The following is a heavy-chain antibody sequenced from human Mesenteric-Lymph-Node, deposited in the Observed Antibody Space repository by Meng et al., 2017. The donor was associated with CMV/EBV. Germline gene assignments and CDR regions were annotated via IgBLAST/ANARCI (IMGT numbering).Heavy chain of an antibody. CDR3: ARRWRRSGVLETAGETDY. V-gene: IGHV3-30*19. D-gene: IGHD2-8*02. CDR1: GFTFTNYD. J-gene: IGHJ4*02. CDR2: IFGDENLK. Sequence: GESLKISCAASGFTFTNYDMHWIRQAPGKGLEWLSFIFGDENLKYYSDSVRGRFTISRDNSENTLYLQMNSLRVEDTAVYFCARRWRRSGVLETAGETDYWGQGTLVTVSS.